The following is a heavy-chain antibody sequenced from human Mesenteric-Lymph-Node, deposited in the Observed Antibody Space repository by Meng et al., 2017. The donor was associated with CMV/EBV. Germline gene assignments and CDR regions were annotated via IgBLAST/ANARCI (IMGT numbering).Heavy chain of an antibody. J-gene: IGHJ4*02. CDR1: GFTFSSYW. V-gene: IGHV3-7*01. D-gene: IGHD2-2*01. Sequence: GESLKISCAASGFTFSSYWMSWVCQAPGKGLEWVANIKQDGSEKYYVDSVKGRFTISRDNAKNSLYLQMNSLRAEDTAVYYCARGWGYCSSTSCYLNDYWGQGTLVTVSS. CDR2: IKQDGSEK. CDR3: ARGWGYCSSTSCYLNDY.